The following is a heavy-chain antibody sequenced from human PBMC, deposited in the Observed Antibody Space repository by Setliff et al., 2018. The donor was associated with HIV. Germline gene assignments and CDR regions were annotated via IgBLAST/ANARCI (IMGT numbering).Heavy chain of an antibody. D-gene: IGHD2-21*02. CDR3: ARHDGTYCGGDCYLLGYFDL. CDR1: DYSISSGYY. CDR2: IYHSGST. Sequence: PSETLSLTCAVSDYSISSGYYWGWIRQPPGKGLEWIGSIYHSGSTYSNPSLKSRVTISVDTSKNQFSLNLSSVTAADTAVYYCARHDGTYCGGDCYLLGYFDLWGRGTLVTVSS. V-gene: IGHV4-38-2*01. J-gene: IGHJ2*01.